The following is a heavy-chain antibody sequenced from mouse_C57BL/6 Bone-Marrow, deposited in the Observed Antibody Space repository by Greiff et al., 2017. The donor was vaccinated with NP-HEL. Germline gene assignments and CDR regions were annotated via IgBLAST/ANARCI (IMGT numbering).Heavy chain of an antibody. J-gene: IGHJ2*01. V-gene: IGHV2-2*01. Sequence: VKLMESGPGLVQPSQSLSITCTVSGFSLTSYGVHWVRQSPGKGLEWLGVIWSGGSTDYNAAFISRLSISKDNSKSQVFFKMNSLQADDTAIYYCARTGVVPYYFDYWGQGTTLTVSS. CDR1: GFSLTSYG. CDR3: ARTGVVPYYFDY. D-gene: IGHD1-1*01. CDR2: IWSGGST.